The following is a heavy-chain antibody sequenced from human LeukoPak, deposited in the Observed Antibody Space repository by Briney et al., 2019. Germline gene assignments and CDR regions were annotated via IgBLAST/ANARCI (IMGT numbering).Heavy chain of an antibody. Sequence: GGSLRLSCAASGFALSSHWMTWVRQVPGRVPEWVANVNRDGSETYYLDSVKGRFTISKDNAKNSLYLQTNSLRAEDTALYHCARNNGMDVWGQGTTVIVSS. CDR3: ARNNGMDV. CDR2: VNRDGSET. J-gene: IGHJ6*02. V-gene: IGHV3-7*03. CDR1: GFALSSHW.